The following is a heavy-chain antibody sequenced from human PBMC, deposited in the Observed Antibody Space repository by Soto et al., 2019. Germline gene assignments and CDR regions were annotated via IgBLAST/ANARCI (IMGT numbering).Heavy chain of an antibody. CDR1: GFTFSSYA. Sequence: GGSLRLSCAASGFTFSSYAMHWVRQAPGKGLEWVAVISYDGSNKYYADSVKGRFTISRDNSKNTLYLQMNSLRAEDTAVYYCARGNYYFDYWGQGTLVTVSS. CDR2: ISYDGSNK. V-gene: IGHV3-30-3*01. CDR3: ARGNYYFDY. J-gene: IGHJ4*02.